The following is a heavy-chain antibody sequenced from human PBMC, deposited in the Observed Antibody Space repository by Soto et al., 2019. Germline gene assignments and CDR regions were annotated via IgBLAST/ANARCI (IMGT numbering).Heavy chain of an antibody. D-gene: IGHD2-2*01. V-gene: IGHV4-31*03. Sequence: SETLSLSCTVSGGSISSGGYYWSWIRQHPGKGLEWIGYIYYSGSTYYNPSLKSRVTISVDTSKNQFSLKLSSVTAADTAVYYCATETPVVVPAGGMDVWGQGTTVTVSS. CDR2: IYYSGST. CDR3: ATETPVVVPAGGMDV. CDR1: GGSISSGGYY. J-gene: IGHJ6*02.